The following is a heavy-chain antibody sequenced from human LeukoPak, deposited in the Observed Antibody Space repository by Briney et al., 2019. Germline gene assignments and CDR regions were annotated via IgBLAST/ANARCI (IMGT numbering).Heavy chain of an antibody. J-gene: IGHJ4*02. V-gene: IGHV6-1*01. D-gene: IGHD2-21*02. CDR1: GDSVSSSRAA. Sequence: SQTLSLTCAISGDSVSSSRAAWNWIRQSPSRGLEWLGRSYYRSKWYNDYAVSVKSRITINPDTSKNQFSLQLNSVAPEDTAVYYCARLRDCGGDCYYFDYWGQGTLVTVSS. CDR2: SYYRSKWYN. CDR3: ARLRDCGGDCYYFDY.